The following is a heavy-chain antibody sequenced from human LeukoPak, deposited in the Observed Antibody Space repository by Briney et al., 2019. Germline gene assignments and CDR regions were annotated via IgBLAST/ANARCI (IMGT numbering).Heavy chain of an antibody. J-gene: IGHJ4*02. CDR1: GFTFSSYW. D-gene: IGHD2-21*02. V-gene: IGHV3-7*03. Sequence: GGSLRLSCAASGFTFSSYWMSWVRQAPGKGLEWVANIKEDGSVKFYVDSVRGRFTISRDNTKNSLYLQMNGLRAEDTAMYYCARGDFNDLRYGCWGQGSLVTVSS. CDR3: ARGDFNDLRYGC. CDR2: IKEDGSVK.